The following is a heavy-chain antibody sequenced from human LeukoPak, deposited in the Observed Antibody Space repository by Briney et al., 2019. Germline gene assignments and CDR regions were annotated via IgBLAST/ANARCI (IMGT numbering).Heavy chain of an antibody. D-gene: IGHD3-22*01. CDR2: ISSSGSTI. CDR3: VRERYDSSGYPFDY. J-gene: IGHJ4*02. Sequence: GGSLRLSCAASGFTFSDYYMSWIRQAPGKGLEWVSYISSSGSTIYYADSVKGRFTISRDNAKNSLYLQMNSLRAEDTAVYYCVRERYDSSGYPFDYWGQGALVTVSS. CDR1: GFTFSDYY. V-gene: IGHV3-11*01.